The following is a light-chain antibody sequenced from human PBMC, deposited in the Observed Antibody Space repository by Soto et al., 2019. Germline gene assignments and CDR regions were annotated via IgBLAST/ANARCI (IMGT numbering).Light chain of an antibody. CDR1: QSVSRN. CDR3: QQYHNWPRIT. V-gene: IGKV3-15*01. Sequence: EIVMTQSPATLSVSPGERVTLSCRASQSVSRNLAWYQQKPGQAPRHLMYGASTRATGIPARFSGSGSGTEFTLTISSLQSEDFAVYYCQQYHNWPRITFGQGTKVDIK. J-gene: IGKJ1*01. CDR2: GAS.